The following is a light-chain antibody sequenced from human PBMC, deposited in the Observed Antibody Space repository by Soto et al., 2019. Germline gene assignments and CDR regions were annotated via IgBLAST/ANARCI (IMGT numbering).Light chain of an antibody. CDR2: GAS. CDR1: QSVSSSY. Sequence: EIVLTQSPCTLSLSPGERATLSCRASQSVSSSYLAWYQQKPGQAPRLLIYGASNRATGIPDRFSGSGSGTDFTLTISSLQSEDFAVYYCQQYNSWPPITFGQGTRLEIK. V-gene: IGKV3-20*01. CDR3: QQYNSWPPIT. J-gene: IGKJ5*01.